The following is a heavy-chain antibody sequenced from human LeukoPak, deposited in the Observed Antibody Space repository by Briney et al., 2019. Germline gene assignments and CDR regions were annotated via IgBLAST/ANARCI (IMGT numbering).Heavy chain of an antibody. D-gene: IGHD3-3*01. CDR3: VGSGYSVPNWFDP. V-gene: IGHV3-7*03. CDR2: INHNGNVN. CDR1: GFTFSSYW. Sequence: GGSLRLSCAASGFTFSSYWMNWARQAPGKGLEWVASINHNGNVNYYADSVKGRFTISRDNSKNTLYLQMNSLRAEDTAVYYCVGSGYSVPNWFDPWGQGTLVTVSS. J-gene: IGHJ5*02.